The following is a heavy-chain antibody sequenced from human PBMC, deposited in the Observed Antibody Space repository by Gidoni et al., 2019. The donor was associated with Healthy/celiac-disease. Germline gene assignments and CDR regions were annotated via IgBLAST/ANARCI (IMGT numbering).Heavy chain of an antibody. CDR3: ARDGDCSSTSCPPHTLTE. V-gene: IGHV4-59*01. CDR1: GGSISSYY. CDR2: IYYSGST. J-gene: IGHJ4*02. Sequence: QVQLQESGPGLVKPSETLSLTCTVSGGSISSYYWSWIRQPPGKGLEWIGYIYYSGSTNYNPSLKSRVTISVDTSKNQFSLKLSSVTAADTAVYYCARDGDCSSTSCPPHTLTEWGQGTLVTVSS. D-gene: IGHD2-2*01.